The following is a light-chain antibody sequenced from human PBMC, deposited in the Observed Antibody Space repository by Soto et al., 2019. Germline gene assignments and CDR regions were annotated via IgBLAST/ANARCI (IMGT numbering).Light chain of an antibody. CDR3: GTWDSSLSALYV. CDR2: DNN. CDR1: SSNIGNNY. V-gene: IGLV1-51*01. J-gene: IGLJ1*01. Sequence: SALTQPPSVSAAPGQKVTISCSGSSSNIGNNYVSWYQQLPGTAPKLLIYDNNKRPSGIPDRFSGSKSGTSATLGITGLQTGDEADYYCGTWDSSLSALYVFGTGTKVTVL.